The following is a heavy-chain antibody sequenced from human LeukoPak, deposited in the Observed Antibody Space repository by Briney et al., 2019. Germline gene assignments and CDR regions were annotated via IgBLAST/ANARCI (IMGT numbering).Heavy chain of an antibody. CDR3: ARARFSTIYYFDY. V-gene: IGHV4-61*08. CDR2: IYDSGST. Sequence: SQTQSLTCTVSGGSISSGGYYWSWIRQPPGKGLEWIGYIYDSGSTNYNPSLKSRVTISVDTSKNQFSLKLNSVSAADTAVYYCARARFSTIYYFDYWGQGALVTVSS. CDR1: GGSISSGGYY. D-gene: IGHD3-3*02. J-gene: IGHJ4*02.